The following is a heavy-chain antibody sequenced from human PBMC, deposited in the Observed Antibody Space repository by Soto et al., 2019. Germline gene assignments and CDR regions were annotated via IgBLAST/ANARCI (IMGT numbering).Heavy chain of an antibody. CDR1: GGSISSYS. Sequence: QVQLQESGPGLVRPSETLSLTCTVSGGSISSYSWSWIGQRAGKGLEWIGRLNTYGNTHYNPSLKSRVTVSVDTSRNEFFMTLRSVTAADSAVYHCGRESGETWDYEASWGQGTAVTVSS. D-gene: IGHD1-7*01. J-gene: IGHJ5*02. V-gene: IGHV4-4*07. CDR3: GRESGETWDYEAS. CDR2: LNTYGNT.